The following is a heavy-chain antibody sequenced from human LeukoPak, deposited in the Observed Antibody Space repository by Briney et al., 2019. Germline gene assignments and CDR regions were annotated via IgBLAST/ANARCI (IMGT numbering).Heavy chain of an antibody. D-gene: IGHD1-1*01. J-gene: IGHJ4*02. CDR2: IKQDGSEK. CDR1: GFTFSSYW. CDR3: ARDITSNWNDDY. Sequence: GGSLRLSCAASGFTFSSYWISWVRQAPGKGLEWVANIKQDGSEKYYVDSVKGRFTISRDNAKNSLYLQMNSLRAEDTAVYYCARDITSNWNDDYWGQGTLVTVSS. V-gene: IGHV3-7*01.